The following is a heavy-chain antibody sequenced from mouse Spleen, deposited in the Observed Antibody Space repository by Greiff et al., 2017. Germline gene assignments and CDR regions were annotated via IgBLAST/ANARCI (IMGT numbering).Heavy chain of an antibody. CDR1: GFNIKDDY. Sequence: VQLQQSGAELVRPGASVKLSCTASGFNIKDDYMHWVKQRPEQGLEWIGWIDPENGDTEYASKFQGKATITADTSSSTAYMQLSSLTSEDSAVYYCARWLPGAMDYWGQGTSVTVSS. D-gene: IGHD2-3*01. J-gene: IGHJ4*01. CDR2: IDPENGDT. CDR3: ARWLPGAMDY. V-gene: IGHV14-4*01.